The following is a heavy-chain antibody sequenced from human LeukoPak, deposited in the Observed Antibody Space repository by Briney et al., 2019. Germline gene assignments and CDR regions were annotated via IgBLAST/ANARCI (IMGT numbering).Heavy chain of an antibody. D-gene: IGHD6-13*01. Sequence: SETLSLTCTVSGGSLSSSSYYWGWIRQPPGKGLEWIGSIYYSGSTYYNPSLKSRVTISVDTSKNQFSLKLSSVTAADTAVDYCARLHLLRAAAGKKEDYGGQGTLVTVSS. J-gene: IGHJ4*02. CDR3: ARLHLLRAAAGKKEDY. V-gene: IGHV4-39*01. CDR1: GGSLSSSSYY. CDR2: IYYSGST.